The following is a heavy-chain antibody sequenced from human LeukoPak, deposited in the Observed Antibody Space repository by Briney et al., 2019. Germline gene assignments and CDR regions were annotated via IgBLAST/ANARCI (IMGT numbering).Heavy chain of an antibody. Sequence: PGGSLRLSCAASGFTFSDRYMSWVRQAPGKGLEWVSHISGSGRTIYYADSVKGRFSISRDNAKNSLYLQMNSLRADDTAVYYCAREWLALDYWGQGTLVTVSS. J-gene: IGHJ4*02. CDR3: AREWLALDY. V-gene: IGHV3-11*01. D-gene: IGHD6-19*01. CDR2: ISGSGRTI. CDR1: GFTFSDRY.